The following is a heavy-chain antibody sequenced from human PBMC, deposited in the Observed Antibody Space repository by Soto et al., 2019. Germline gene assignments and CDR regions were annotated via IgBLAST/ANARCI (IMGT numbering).Heavy chain of an antibody. D-gene: IGHD2-2*02. CDR2: ISYDGSNK. J-gene: IGHJ4*02. CDR3: ARDRLDVVVPAAILAY. Sequence: GGSLRLSCAASGFTFSSYAMHWVRQAPGKGLEWVAVISYDGSNKYYADSVKGRFTISRDNSKNTLCLQMNSLRAEDTAVFYCARDRLDVVVPAAILAYWGQGTLVTVS. CDR1: GFTFSSYA. V-gene: IGHV3-30-3*01.